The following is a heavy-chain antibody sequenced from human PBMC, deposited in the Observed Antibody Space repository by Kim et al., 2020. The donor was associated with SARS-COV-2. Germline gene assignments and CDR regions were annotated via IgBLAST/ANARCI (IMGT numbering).Heavy chain of an antibody. D-gene: IGHD3-10*02. V-gene: IGHV1-24*01. CDR3: AKAVFSGYYYYGMDG. J-gene: IGHJ6*02. Sequence: QQIQGRVTITEDTSTDTAYMERSSLRAEDTAVYYCAKAVFSGYYYYGMDGWGQGTTVTVSS.